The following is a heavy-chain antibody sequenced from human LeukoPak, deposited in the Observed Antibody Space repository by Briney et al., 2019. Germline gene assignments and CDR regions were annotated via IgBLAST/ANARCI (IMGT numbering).Heavy chain of an antibody. Sequence: SETLSLTCAVYGGSFSGYYWSWIRQPPGKGLEWIGEINHSGSANYNPSLKSRVTISVDTSKNQFSLKLSSVTAADTAVYYCARDSSGGAARFEARFDPWGQGTLVTVSS. V-gene: IGHV4-34*09. CDR2: INHSGSA. J-gene: IGHJ5*02. CDR3: ARDSSGGAARFEARFDP. D-gene: IGHD6-6*01. CDR1: GGSFSGYY.